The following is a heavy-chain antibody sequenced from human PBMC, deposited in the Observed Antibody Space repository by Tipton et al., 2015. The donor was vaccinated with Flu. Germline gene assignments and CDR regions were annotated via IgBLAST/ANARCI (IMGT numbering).Heavy chain of an antibody. Sequence: TLSLTCSISADSISSDYYWGWIRQPPGKGLEWIGNVFHTGSTYHNPSLKSRVTISVDTSKNQFSLKLTSVTAADTAVYYCARRDYGNYVSDPKNWFDSWGQGTLVTVSS. V-gene: IGHV4-38-2*02. J-gene: IGHJ5*01. D-gene: IGHD4-11*01. CDR1: ADSISSDYY. CDR3: ARRDYGNYVSDPKNWFDS. CDR2: VFHTGST.